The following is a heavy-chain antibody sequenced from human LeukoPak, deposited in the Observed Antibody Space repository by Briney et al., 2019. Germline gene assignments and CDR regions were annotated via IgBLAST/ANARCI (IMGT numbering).Heavy chain of an antibody. V-gene: IGHV4-31*03. Sequence: SQTLSLTCTVSGGSISSGGYYWSWIRQHPGKGLEWIGYIYYSGSTYYNPSLKSRVTISVDTSKNQFSLKLSSVTAADTAVYYYARVPFKGYYDFWSGPRRNYYYGMDVWGQGTTVTVSS. CDR3: ARVPFKGYYDFWSGPRRNYYYGMDV. CDR2: IYYSGST. J-gene: IGHJ6*02. CDR1: GGSISSGGYY. D-gene: IGHD3-3*01.